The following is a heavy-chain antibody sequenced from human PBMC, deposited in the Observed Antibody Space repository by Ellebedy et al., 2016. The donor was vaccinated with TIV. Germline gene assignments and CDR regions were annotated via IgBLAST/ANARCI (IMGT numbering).Heavy chain of an antibody. V-gene: IGHV3-30*04. CDR3: ARGAGYSSGWHWGDAFDI. Sequence: GESLKISCAASGFTFSSYGLHGVRQAPGKGLEWVAFISYDGSNEYYADSVKGRFTISRDNSKNTLYLQMNSLRAEDTAVYYCARGAGYSSGWHWGDAFDIWGQGTMVTVSS. CDR1: GFTFSSYG. J-gene: IGHJ3*02. D-gene: IGHD6-19*01. CDR2: ISYDGSNE.